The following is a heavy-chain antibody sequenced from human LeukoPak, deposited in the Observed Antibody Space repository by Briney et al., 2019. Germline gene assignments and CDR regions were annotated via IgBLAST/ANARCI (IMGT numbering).Heavy chain of an antibody. CDR2: IYTSGST. D-gene: IGHD3-3*01. CDR3: ARALGYYDFWSGSSSPSNWFDP. J-gene: IGHJ5*02. V-gene: IGHV4-61*02. CDR1: GGSISSGSYY. Sequence: SETLSLTCTVSGGSISSGSYYWSWIRQPAGKGLEWIGRIYTSGSTNYNPSLKSRVTISVDTSKNQFSLKLSSVTAADTAVYYCARALGYYDFWSGSSSPSNWFDPWGQGTLVTVSS.